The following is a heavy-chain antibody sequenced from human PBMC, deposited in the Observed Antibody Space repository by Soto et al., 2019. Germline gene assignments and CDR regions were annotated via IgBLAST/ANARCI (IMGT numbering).Heavy chain of an antibody. V-gene: IGHV1-2*02. J-gene: IGHJ4*02. CDR2: VSPNSGGA. CDR1: GYTFTGYY. Sequence: QVQLVQSGAEVKKPGASVKVSCKASGYTFTGYYIHWVRQAPGQGLEWMGWVSPNSGGADYAQKFQGRVTMTRDTSVSSAYMELSSLTSDDTAVYYCARANSGDDDEFDYCGQGTPVTVSS. D-gene: IGHD5-12*01. CDR3: ARANSGDDDEFDY.